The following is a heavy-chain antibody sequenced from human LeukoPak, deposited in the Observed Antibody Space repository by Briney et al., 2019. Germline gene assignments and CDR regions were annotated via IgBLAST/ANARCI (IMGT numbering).Heavy chain of an antibody. Sequence: SETLSLTCAVYSGSFSGYYWSGIRQPPGKGLEWIGEINHSGSTNYNPSLKSRVTISVDTSKNQFSLKLSSVTAADTAVYYCARGITMIVVVTYNWFDPWGQGTLVTVSS. J-gene: IGHJ5*02. D-gene: IGHD3-22*01. CDR3: ARGITMIVVVTYNWFDP. V-gene: IGHV4-34*01. CDR2: INHSGST. CDR1: SGSFSGYY.